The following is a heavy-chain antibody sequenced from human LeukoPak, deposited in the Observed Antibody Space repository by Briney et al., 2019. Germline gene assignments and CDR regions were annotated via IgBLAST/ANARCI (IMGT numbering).Heavy chain of an antibody. Sequence: SETLSLTCTVSGGSISSYYWSWIRQPPGKGLEWIGYIYYGGSTNYNPSLKSRVTISVDTSKNQFSLKLSSVTAADTAVYYCAGCYDSSGFLFDYWGQGTLVTVSS. CDR3: AGCYDSSGFLFDY. J-gene: IGHJ4*02. V-gene: IGHV4-59*01. CDR1: GGSISSYY. D-gene: IGHD3-22*01. CDR2: IYYGGST.